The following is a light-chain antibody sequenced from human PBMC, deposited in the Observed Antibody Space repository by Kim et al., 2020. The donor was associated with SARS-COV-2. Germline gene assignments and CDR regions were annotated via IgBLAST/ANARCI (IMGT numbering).Light chain of an antibody. CDR1: SSNIGAGYD. V-gene: IGLV1-40*01. J-gene: IGLJ3*02. Sequence: QSVLTQPPSVSGAPGQRVTISCTGGSSNIGAGYDVHWYQHLPGTAPKLLIYSNKNRPSGVPDRFSGSNSGTSASLAITGLQAEDEADYYCQSYDNKLSGLVFGGGTKVTVL. CDR2: SNK. CDR3: QSYDNKLSGLV.